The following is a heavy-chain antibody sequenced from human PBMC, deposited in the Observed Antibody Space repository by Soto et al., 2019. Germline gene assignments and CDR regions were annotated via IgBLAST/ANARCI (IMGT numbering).Heavy chain of an antibody. V-gene: IGHV6-1*01. CDR3: ARESTSRNWFDP. CDR1: GDSVSSAA. Sequence: SQTLSLTCVISGDSVSSAAWNWIRQSPSRGLEWLGRTYYRSKWYNDYAVSVKSRITINPDTSKNQFSLQLNSVTPEDTAVYYCARESTSRNWFDPWGQGTLVTVSS. CDR2: TYYRSKWYN. D-gene: IGHD2-2*01. J-gene: IGHJ5*02.